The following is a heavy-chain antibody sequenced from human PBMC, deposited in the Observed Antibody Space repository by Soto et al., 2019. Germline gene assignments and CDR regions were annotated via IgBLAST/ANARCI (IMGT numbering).Heavy chain of an antibody. CDR3: ARVASPFDFYCAMGV. V-gene: IGHV4-30-4*02. CDR2: IFSSGTT. CDR1: GDSIGSGSKY. Sequence: SETLSLTCTVSGDSIGSGSKYWSWIRQAPGKGLEWIGYIFSSGTTYYNPSLKSRLTMSLDTSRNQFSLKLNSVTAADTTVYCCARVASPFDFYCAMGVWGQGTTVTVS. D-gene: IGHD3-16*01. J-gene: IGHJ6*02.